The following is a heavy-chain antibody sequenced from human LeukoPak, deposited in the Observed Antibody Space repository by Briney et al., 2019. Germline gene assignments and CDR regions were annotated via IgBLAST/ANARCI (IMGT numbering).Heavy chain of an antibody. D-gene: IGHD1-1*01. V-gene: IGHV3-74*03. CDR2: LKSDGSST. CDR1: GFNLSSYY. J-gene: IGHJ4*02. Sequence: PGGSLRLSCAASGFNLSSYYMDWVRQGPGKGLVWVSRLKSDGSSTKYADSVKGRFTISRDDAKNTLYLQMTSLRVEDAAVCYCARTTLETQYFDRWGQGTLVTVSS. CDR3: ARTTLETQYFDR.